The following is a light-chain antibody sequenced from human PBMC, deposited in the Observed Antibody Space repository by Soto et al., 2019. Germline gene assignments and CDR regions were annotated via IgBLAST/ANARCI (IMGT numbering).Light chain of an antibody. CDR1: SSNIGSNT. V-gene: IGLV1-44*01. J-gene: IGLJ2*01. CDR2: NNN. Sequence: QSVLTQPPSASGTPGQRVTISCSGSSSNIGSNTVNWYQQLPGTAPKLLIYNNNQRPSGVPDRCSGSKSGTSASLAISGLQSEDEADYYCAAWDDSLSGLVFGAGTKVTVL. CDR3: AAWDDSLSGLV.